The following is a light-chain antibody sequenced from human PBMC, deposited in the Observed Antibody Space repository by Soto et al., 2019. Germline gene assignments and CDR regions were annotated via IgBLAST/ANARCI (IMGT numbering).Light chain of an antibody. CDR3: QQYGSSRWT. Sequence: EIVMTQSPATLSVSPGERATLSCRASQSVSSNLAWYQQKPGQAPRLLVYGASSRATGIPDRFSGSGSGSDFTLTICRLEPEDFAVYYCQQYGSSRWTSGQGTKVDIK. CDR1: QSVSSN. V-gene: IGKV3-20*01. CDR2: GAS. J-gene: IGKJ1*01.